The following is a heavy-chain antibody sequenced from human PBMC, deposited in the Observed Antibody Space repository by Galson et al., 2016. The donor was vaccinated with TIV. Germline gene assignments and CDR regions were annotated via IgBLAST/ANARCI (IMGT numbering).Heavy chain of an antibody. J-gene: IGHJ4*02. CDR1: G. CDR3: ARGTDYYGSGSFSY. CDR2: IIAIFGTT. Sequence: GISWVRQAPGQGLEWMGKIIAIFGTTNYAQKFQGRVTITADESTSTVYMELSSLRSEDTAVYYCARGTDYYGSGSFSYWGQGTLVTVSS. V-gene: IGHV1-69*15. D-gene: IGHD3-10*01.